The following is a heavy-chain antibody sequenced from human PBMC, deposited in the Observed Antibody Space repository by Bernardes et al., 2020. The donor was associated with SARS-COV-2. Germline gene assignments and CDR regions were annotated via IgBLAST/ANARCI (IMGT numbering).Heavy chain of an antibody. CDR1: GGSISSGGYY. D-gene: IGHD3-3*01. CDR2: IYYSGST. J-gene: IGHJ4*02. CDR3: ARAGASTIFGVVAHFDY. V-gene: IGHV4-31*03. Sequence: SETLSLTCTVSGGSISSGGYYWSWIRQHPGKGLEWIGYIYYSGSTYYNPSLKSRVTISVDTSKNQFSLKLSSVTAADTAVYYCARAGASTIFGVVAHFDYGGQGTLVTVS.